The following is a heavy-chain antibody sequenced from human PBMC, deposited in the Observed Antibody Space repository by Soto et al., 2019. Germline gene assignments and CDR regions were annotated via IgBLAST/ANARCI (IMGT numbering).Heavy chain of an antibody. D-gene: IGHD4-4*01. CDR3: ATMPAVKLYYYGMDV. V-gene: IGHV4-61*01. CDR2: IYYSGST. CDR1: CGSVISGSYY. J-gene: IGHJ6*02. Sequence: PSEALSPTCTVSCGSVISGSYYWSCIRQPPGKGLEWIGYIYYSGSTNYNPSLKSRVTISVDTSKNQFSLKLSSVSAADTAVYYCATMPAVKLYYYGMDVWGQGTTVTVSS.